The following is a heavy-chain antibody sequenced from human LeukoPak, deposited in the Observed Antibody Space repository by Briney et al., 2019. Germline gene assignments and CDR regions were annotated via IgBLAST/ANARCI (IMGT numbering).Heavy chain of an antibody. J-gene: IGHJ4*02. CDR2: IIPIFGTA. D-gene: IGHD3-3*01. V-gene: IGHV1-69*13. Sequence: ASVKVSCKASGGTFSSYAISWVRQAPGQGLEWMGGIIPIFGTANYAQKFQGRVTITADESTSTAYMELSSLRSEDTAVYYCASQPYYDFWSGFIDYWGQGTLVTVSS. CDR3: ASQPYYDFWSGFIDY. CDR1: GGTFSSYA.